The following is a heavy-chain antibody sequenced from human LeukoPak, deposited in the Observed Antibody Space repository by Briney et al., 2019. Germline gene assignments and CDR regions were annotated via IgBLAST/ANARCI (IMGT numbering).Heavy chain of an antibody. Sequence: GGSLRLSCAASGFTFSNSWMTWVRQVPGKGLEWVATINGEGSDKYYVDSVKGRFIISRDNAKNSLHLQMSSLRAEDTAVYYCARGSVGVVATIPLDYYYYMDVWGKGTTVTVSS. CDR3: ARGSVGVVATIPLDYYYYMDV. D-gene: IGHD5-12*01. J-gene: IGHJ6*03. CDR2: INGEGSDK. V-gene: IGHV3-7*01. CDR1: GFTFSNSW.